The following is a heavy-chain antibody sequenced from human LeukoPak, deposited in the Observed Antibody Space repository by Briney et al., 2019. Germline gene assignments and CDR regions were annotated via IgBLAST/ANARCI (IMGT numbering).Heavy chain of an antibody. CDR2: INHSGST. CDR1: GGSFSGYY. J-gene: IGHJ5*02. Sequence: SETLSLTCAVYGGSFSGYYWSWIRQPPGKGLEWIGEINHSGSTNYNPSLKSRVTISVDTSKNQFSLKLSSVTAADTAVYYCARRTRFLKRGFDPWGQGTLVTVSS. V-gene: IGHV4-34*01. CDR3: ARRTRFLKRGFDP. D-gene: IGHD1-1*01.